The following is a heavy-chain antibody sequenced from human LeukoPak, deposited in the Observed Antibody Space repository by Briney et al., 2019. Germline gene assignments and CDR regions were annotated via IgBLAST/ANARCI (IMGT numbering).Heavy chain of an antibody. Sequence: SETLSLTCAVYGGSFSGYYWSWIRQPPGKGLEWIGEINHSGSTNYNPSLKSRVTISVDTSKNQFSLKLSSVTAADTAVYYCASGGCSGGSCSPFDYWGQGTLVTVS. CDR3: ASGGCSGGSCSPFDY. V-gene: IGHV4-34*01. CDR1: GGSFSGYY. CDR2: INHSGST. D-gene: IGHD2-15*01. J-gene: IGHJ4*01.